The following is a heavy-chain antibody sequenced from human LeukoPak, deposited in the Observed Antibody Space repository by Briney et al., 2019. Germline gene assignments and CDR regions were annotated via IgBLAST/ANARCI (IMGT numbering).Heavy chain of an antibody. CDR1: GFTFSSYA. CDR3: AKSVEHSNYRKFHD. Sequence: GGSLRLSCAASGFTFSSYAMSWVRQAPGKGPEWVSGISGGGGGTYYADSVKGRFTISRANSKNTLYLQMKSLRVDDTAVYYCAKSVEHSNYRKFHDWGQGTLVTVSS. J-gene: IGHJ4*02. V-gene: IGHV3-23*01. CDR2: ISGGGGGT. D-gene: IGHD4-11*01.